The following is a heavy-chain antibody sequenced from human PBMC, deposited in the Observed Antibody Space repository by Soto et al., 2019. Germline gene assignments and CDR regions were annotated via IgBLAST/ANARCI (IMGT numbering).Heavy chain of an antibody. CDR1: GGSISSGTYY. CDR2: IYHSGSS. J-gene: IGHJ4*02. Sequence: SETLSLTCTVSGGSISSGTYYWSWIRQPPGKGLEWIGYIYHSGSSQYNPSLKSRVTISIDTSKNQFSLELRSVTAADTAVYYCARDLLDTTVDYYFDYWGPGRLVTVSS. CDR3: ARDLLDTTVDYYFDY. D-gene: IGHD4-17*01. V-gene: IGHV4-30-4*01.